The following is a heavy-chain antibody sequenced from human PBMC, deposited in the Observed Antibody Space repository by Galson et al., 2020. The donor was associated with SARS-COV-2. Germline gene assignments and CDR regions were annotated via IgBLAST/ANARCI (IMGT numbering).Heavy chain of an antibody. Sequence: SETLSLTCNVSGGSIITNDYFWGWIRQPPGKGLQWIWHMYYTGGAFYDPSLKSRVTISVDTSKSQFSLKVTSVTAADTAVYYCATLTAAAAIYFDFWGQGTLVTVSS. CDR2: MYYTGGA. CDR3: ATLTAAAAIYFDF. J-gene: IGHJ4*02. CDR1: GGSIITNDYF. D-gene: IGHD2-2*02. V-gene: IGHV4-39*01.